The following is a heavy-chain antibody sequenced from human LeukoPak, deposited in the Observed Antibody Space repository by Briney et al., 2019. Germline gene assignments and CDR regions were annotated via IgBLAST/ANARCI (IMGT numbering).Heavy chain of an antibody. J-gene: IGHJ5*02. CDR1: GYTFTVYY. CDR2: INPNSGGT. CDR3: AREVTMIVVVIGFDP. V-gene: IGHV1-2*02. D-gene: IGHD3-22*01. Sequence: ASVTVSFKASGYTFTVYYMHWVRQAPGQGLEGMGWINPNSGGTNYTQKFQGRGTINRDTAISTAYMELSRRRSDGTAVYYCAREVTMIVVVIGFDPWGQGTLVTVSS.